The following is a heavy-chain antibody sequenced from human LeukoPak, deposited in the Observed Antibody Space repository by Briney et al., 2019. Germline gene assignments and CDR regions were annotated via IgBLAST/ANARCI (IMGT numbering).Heavy chain of an antibody. J-gene: IGHJ4*02. CDR2: IYTGGST. V-gene: IGHV3-53*01. D-gene: IGHD2-21*01. CDR1: GFTVSSNY. CDR3: AREEINCGGDCFYY. Sequence: PGGSLRLSCAASGFTVSSNYMSWVRQAPGKGLEWVSVIYTGGSTYYADSVKGRFTISRDNAKNSLYLQMNSLRAEDTAVYYCAREEINCGGDCFYYWGRGTLVTVSS.